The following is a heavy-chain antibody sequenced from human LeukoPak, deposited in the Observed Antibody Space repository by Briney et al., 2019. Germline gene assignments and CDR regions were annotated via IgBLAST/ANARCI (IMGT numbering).Heavy chain of an antibody. J-gene: IGHJ4*02. Sequence: ASVKVSCKASGYTFTGYYMHWVRQAPGQGLEWMGWINPNSGGTNYAQKFQGRVTMTRDTSISTAYMELSRLRSDDTAVYYCARDQGVLLVVVAAAGIDYWGQGTLVTVSS. CDR3: ARDQGVLLVVVAAAGIDY. D-gene: IGHD6-13*01. V-gene: IGHV1-2*02. CDR1: GYTFTGYY. CDR2: INPNSGGT.